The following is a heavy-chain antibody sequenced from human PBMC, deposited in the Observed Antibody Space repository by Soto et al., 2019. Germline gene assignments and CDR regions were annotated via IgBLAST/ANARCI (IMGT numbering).Heavy chain of an antibody. V-gene: IGHV2-5*01. CDR2: IYWNDDK. CDR1: GFSLSTSGVG. J-gene: IGHJ6*02. Sequence: GSGPTLVNPTQTLTLTCTFSGFSLSTSGVGVGWIRQPPGKALEWLALIYWNDDKRYSPSLKSRLTITKDTSKNQVVLTMTNMDPVDTATYYCAHRGIVLRDYYYYGMDVWGQGTTVTDSS. CDR3: AHRGIVLRDYYYYGMDV. D-gene: IGHD2-8*01.